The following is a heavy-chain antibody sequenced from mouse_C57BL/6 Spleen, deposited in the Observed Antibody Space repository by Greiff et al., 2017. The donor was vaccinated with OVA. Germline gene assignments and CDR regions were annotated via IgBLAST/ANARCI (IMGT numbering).Heavy chain of an antibody. CDR3: TRAAPYYGSSYRDWYFDV. V-gene: IGHV1-5*01. CDR1: GYTFTSYW. Sequence: EVQLQQSGTVLARPGASVKMSCKTSGYTFTSYWMHWVKQRPGQGLEWIGAIYPGNGGTSYNQKFKGKATLTVVTSASTAYMELSSLTNEDSAVYYGTRAAPYYGSSYRDWYFDVWGTGTTVTVSS. D-gene: IGHD1-1*01. J-gene: IGHJ1*03. CDR2: IYPGNGGT.